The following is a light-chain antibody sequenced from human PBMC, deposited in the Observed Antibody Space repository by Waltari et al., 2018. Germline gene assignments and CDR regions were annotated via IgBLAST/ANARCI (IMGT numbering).Light chain of an antibody. Sequence: DTVLTQFLGTLSLSAGERATLSCRASPSIGKYLAWYQLRPGQAPRLLIYDAYIRAAGIPDRFSGSGSGTDFSLTISRLEPEDFAMYYCQHYVRLPVTFGQGTKVEIK. J-gene: IGKJ1*01. CDR2: DAY. CDR3: QHYVRLPVT. CDR1: PSIGKY. V-gene: IGKV3-20*01.